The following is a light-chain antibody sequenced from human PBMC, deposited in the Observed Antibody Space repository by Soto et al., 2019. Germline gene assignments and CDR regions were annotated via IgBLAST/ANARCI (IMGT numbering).Light chain of an antibody. Sequence: EGLLTQSPGTLTLSPGERATLSCRASQSVSSKFLNWYQQKPGQAPRLLIYGASSRATGIPDRCSGSGSGTGFTLTISRLEPGDFAVYYCQLFVIPPLYTFGQGTKLAI. CDR2: GAS. J-gene: IGKJ2*01. CDR3: QLFVIPPLYT. V-gene: IGKV3-20*01. CDR1: QSVSSKF.